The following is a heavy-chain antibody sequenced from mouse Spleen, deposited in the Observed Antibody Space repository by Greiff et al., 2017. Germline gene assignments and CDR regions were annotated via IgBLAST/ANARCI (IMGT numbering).Heavy chain of an antibody. CDR2: FYPGGGSI. CDR1: GFPFTEYT. CDR3: ARHEESYYSNVGFDY. Sequence: QVQLKESGAELVKPGASVKLSCQASGFPFTEYTIPWVQQSSGQGLEWIGWFYPGGGSIKYNENFKDTATLTADKSSSTVDMEVSRLTSEDAAVYFCARHEESYYSNVGFDYWGQGTTLTGSS. D-gene: IGHD2-5*01. V-gene: IGHV1-62-2*01. J-gene: IGHJ2*01.